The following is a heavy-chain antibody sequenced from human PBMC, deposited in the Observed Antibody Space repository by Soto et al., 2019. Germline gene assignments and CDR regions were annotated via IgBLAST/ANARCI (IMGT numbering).Heavy chain of an antibody. CDR2: IKQDGSEE. J-gene: IGHJ4*02. CDR1: GFTFSGHW. V-gene: IGHV3-7*01. CDR3: ARVVGATNTLHN. D-gene: IGHD1-26*01. Sequence: EVQLVESGGGLVQPGGSLRLSCVASGFTFSGHWMSWVRQAPGKGLEWVVNIKQDGSEEHYVDSVKGRFSVSRDNAKNSLHLQMNSLRAEDTAVYYCARVVGATNTLHNWGQGTLVTVSS.